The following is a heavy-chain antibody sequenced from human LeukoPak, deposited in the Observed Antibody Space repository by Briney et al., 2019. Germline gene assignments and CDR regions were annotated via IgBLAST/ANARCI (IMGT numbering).Heavy chain of an antibody. CDR2: VNRDGSET. CDR1: GFALSSHW. V-gene: IGHV3-7*03. CDR3: ARAGYSSGWYRGKYYYYGMDV. Sequence: GGSLRLSCAASGFALSSHWMTWVRQVPGRGPEWVANVNRDGSETYYLDSVKGRFTISKDNAKNSLYLQMNSLRAEDTAVYYCARAGYSSGWYRGKYYYYGMDVWGQGTTVTVSS. D-gene: IGHD6-19*01. J-gene: IGHJ6*02.